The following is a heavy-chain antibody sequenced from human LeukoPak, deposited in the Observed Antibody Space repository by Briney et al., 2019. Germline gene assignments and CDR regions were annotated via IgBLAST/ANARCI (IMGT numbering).Heavy chain of an antibody. Sequence: AGGSLRLSCAASGFTLSTYWMHWVRQAPGKGLVWVSRINSEGSSTTYADSVKGRLTISRDNSKNTLYLQMNSLRAEDTAVYYCAKDERDGSGWYGRYYYYYYGMDVWGQGTTVTVSS. CDR2: INSEGSST. CDR3: AKDERDGSGWYGRYYYYYYGMDV. CDR1: GFTLSTYW. J-gene: IGHJ6*02. V-gene: IGHV3-74*01. D-gene: IGHD6-19*01.